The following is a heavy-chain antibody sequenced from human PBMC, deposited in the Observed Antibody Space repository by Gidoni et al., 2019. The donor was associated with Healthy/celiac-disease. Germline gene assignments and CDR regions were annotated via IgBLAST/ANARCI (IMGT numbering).Heavy chain of an antibody. CDR1: GDTVTDYY. J-gene: IGHJ4*02. Sequence: EVQMVQSGAEEKKPGATVKISCKDSGDTVTDYYMHWVQQAPGKGLEWMGLVDPEDGATLYAEKFQGRVTITADTSTDTAYMGLSSLRSEDTAVYYCAPAGPQVQQLVENWGQGTLVTVSS. CDR3: APAGPQVQQLVEN. CDR2: VDPEDGAT. D-gene: IGHD6-13*01. V-gene: IGHV1-69-2*01.